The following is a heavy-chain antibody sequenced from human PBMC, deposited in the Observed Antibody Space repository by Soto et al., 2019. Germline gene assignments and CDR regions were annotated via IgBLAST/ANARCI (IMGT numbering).Heavy chain of an antibody. CDR1: GYTCTIYD. J-gene: IGHJ3*01. CDR2: MNPNSGNT. Sequence: GAPVKVSCHSSGYTCTIYDINWVRQATGQGLEWMGWMNPNSGNTGYAQKFQGRVTMTRNTSISTAYMELSSLRSEDTAVYYCARGLGRIRRRLLQSRGAGGYDGIIVWG. V-gene: IGHV1-8*01. D-gene: IGHD2-21*01. CDR3: ARGLGRIRRRLLQSRGAGGYDGIIV.